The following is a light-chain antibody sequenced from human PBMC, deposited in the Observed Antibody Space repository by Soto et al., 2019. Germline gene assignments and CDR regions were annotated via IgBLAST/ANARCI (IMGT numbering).Light chain of an antibody. CDR1: SSNIGAGYD. CDR2: GNS. Sequence: QSVLTQPPSVSGAPGQRVTISCTGSSSNIGAGYDVHWYQQLPGTAPKLLIYGNSNRPSGVPDRFSGSKSGTSASLAITGLQPEDEADYYCHSSDSSRSGYVVFGGGTKVTVL. J-gene: IGLJ2*01. V-gene: IGLV1-40*01. CDR3: HSSDSSRSGYVV.